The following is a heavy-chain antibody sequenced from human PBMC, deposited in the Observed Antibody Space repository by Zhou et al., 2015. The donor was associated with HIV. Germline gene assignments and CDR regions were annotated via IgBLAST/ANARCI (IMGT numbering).Heavy chain of an antibody. V-gene: IGHV1-2*02. CDR1: GYTFTSYY. J-gene: IGHJ4*02. D-gene: IGHD7-27*01. CDR3: ARDHNWGPDY. CDR2: IHPNSGGT. Sequence: QVQLVQSGAEVKKPGASVKVSCKASGYTFTSYYMHWVRQAPGQGLEWMGWIHPNSGGTNYAQKFRGRVTITRDTSISTMYMELNSLTSDDTAVYFCARDHNWGPDYWGQGTLVTVSS.